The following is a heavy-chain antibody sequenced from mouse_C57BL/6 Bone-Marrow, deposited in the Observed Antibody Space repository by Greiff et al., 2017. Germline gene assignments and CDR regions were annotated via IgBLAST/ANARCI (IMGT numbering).Heavy chain of an antibody. CDR3: TTGLGLFAY. Sequence: EVHLVESGAELVRPGASVKLSCTASGFNIKDDYMHWVKQRPEQGLEWIGWIDPENGDTEYASKFQGKATITADTSSNTAYLQLSSLTSEDTAVYYCTTGLGLFAYWGQGTLVTVSA. D-gene: IGHD4-1*01. J-gene: IGHJ3*01. V-gene: IGHV14-4*01. CDR1: GFNIKDDY. CDR2: IDPENGDT.